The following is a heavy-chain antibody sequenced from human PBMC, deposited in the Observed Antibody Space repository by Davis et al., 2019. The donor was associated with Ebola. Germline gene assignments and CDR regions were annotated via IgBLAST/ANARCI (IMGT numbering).Heavy chain of an antibody. D-gene: IGHD6-6*01. CDR3: ARGSSKAYYYYGMDV. V-gene: IGHV1-3*01. CDR2: INAVNGNT. Sequence: AASVKVSCKASGYTFTSYSMHWVRQAPAQRLEWMGWINAVNGNTKYSQKFQGRVTITRDTSASTAYMELTSLRSEDTAVYYCARGSSKAYYYYGMDVWGQGTTVTVSS. J-gene: IGHJ6*02. CDR1: GYTFTSYS.